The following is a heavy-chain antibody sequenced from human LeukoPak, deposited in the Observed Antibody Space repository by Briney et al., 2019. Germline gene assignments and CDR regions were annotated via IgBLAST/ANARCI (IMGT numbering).Heavy chain of an antibody. J-gene: IGHJ4*02. V-gene: IGHV1-2*02. D-gene: IGHD3-10*01. Sequence: ASVKVSCKASGYIFTDYYIHWVRQAPGQGLEWMGWVNSNTGGTNYAQKFQGRVTMTRDTSISTAYMELSRLRSDDTAVYYCARSRTGSGFLFDYWGQGTLVTVSS. CDR2: VNSNTGGT. CDR3: ARSRTGSGFLFDY. CDR1: GYIFTDYY.